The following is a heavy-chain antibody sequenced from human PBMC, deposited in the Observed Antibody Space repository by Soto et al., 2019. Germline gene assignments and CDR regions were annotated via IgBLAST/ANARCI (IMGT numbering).Heavy chain of an antibody. CDR3: ARRYGYYFDY. D-gene: IGHD3-9*01. CDR2: IYHTGST. Sequence: SETLSLTCAVSGGSISSGGYSWSWIRQPPGKGLEWIGDIYHTGSTNYNPSLESRLTISVDKSKNQFSLKLSSVTAADTAVYYCARRYGYYFDYWGQGTLVTVSS. V-gene: IGHV4-30-2*01. J-gene: IGHJ4*02. CDR1: GGSISSGGYS.